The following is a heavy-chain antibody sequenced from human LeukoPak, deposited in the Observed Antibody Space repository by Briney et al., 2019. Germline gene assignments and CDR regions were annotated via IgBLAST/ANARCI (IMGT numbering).Heavy chain of an antibody. Sequence: GGSLRLSCAASGFTFSSYSMNWVRQAPGKGLEWVSYISSSSSTIYYADSVKGRFTISRDNAKNSLYLRMNSLRDEDTAVYYCARDWDYYDSSGIDYWGQGTLVTVSS. J-gene: IGHJ4*02. V-gene: IGHV3-48*02. CDR1: GFTFSSYS. D-gene: IGHD3-22*01. CDR2: ISSSSSTI. CDR3: ARDWDYYDSSGIDY.